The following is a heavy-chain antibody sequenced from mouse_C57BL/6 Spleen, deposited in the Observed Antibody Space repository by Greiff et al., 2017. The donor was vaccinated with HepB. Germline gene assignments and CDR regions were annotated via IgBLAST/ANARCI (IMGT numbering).Heavy chain of an antibody. D-gene: IGHD1-1*01. CDR1: GYTFTSYW. J-gene: IGHJ4*01. CDR2: INPSSGYT. V-gene: IGHV1-7*01. Sequence: VQLQQSGAELAKPGASVKLSCKASGYTFTSYWMHWVKQRPGQGLEWIGYINPSSGYTKYKQKFKDKATLTEDKSSSTAYMQLSSLTYEDSAVYYCASYYGSSEYYAMDYWGQGTSVTVSS. CDR3: ASYYGSSEYYAMDY.